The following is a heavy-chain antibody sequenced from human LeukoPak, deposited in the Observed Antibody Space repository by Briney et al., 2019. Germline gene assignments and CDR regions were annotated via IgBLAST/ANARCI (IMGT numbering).Heavy chain of an antibody. V-gene: IGHV4-59*01. CDR2: IYYSGST. CDR1: GGSISGYY. J-gene: IGHJ4*02. D-gene: IGHD1-14*01. CDR3: ARDGNPFDY. Sequence: SETLSLTCTVSGGSISGYYYSWIRQPPGKGLEWIGYIYYSGSTNYNPSLKSRVTISVDTSKNQFSLKLSSVTAADTAVYYCARDGNPFDYWGQGTLVTVSS.